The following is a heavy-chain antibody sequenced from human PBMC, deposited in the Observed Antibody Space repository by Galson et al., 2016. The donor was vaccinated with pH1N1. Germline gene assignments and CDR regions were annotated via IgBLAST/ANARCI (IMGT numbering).Heavy chain of an antibody. CDR2: INTNTGNP. CDR1: GYTFTYYA. J-gene: IGHJ4*02. CDR3: ARNCSSSSCHVDY. Sequence: SVKVSCKASGYTFTYYAMNWVRQAPGQGLEWMGWINTNTGNPTYAQGFTGRFVFSVDTSVSTAYLQISSLKAEDTAVYYCARNCSSSSCHVDYWGQGTLVTVSS. V-gene: IGHV7-4-1*02. D-gene: IGHD2-2*01.